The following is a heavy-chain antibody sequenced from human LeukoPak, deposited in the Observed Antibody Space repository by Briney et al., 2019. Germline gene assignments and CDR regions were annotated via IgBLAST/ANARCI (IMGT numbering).Heavy chain of an antibody. V-gene: IGHV3-23*01. J-gene: IGHJ4*02. D-gene: IGHD1-26*01. CDR2: IRGSGGST. Sequence: GGSLRLSCAASRFTFSNYAMSWVRQAPGKGLEWVSGIRGSGGSTYYADSVKGRFTISRDDSKNTLYLQMNSLRAEDTALYYCAKGLYSGSYHYFDYWGQGTLVTVSS. CDR3: AKGLYSGSYHYFDY. CDR1: RFTFSNYA.